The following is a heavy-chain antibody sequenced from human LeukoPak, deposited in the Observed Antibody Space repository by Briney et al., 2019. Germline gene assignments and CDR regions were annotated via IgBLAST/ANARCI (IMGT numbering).Heavy chain of an antibody. V-gene: IGHV1-69*04. Sequence: ASVKVSCKASGGTFSSYAISWVRQAPGQGLEWMGRIIPILGIANYAQKFQGRVTITADKSTSTAYMELSSLRSEDTAVYYCARGGGAVGLFDIWGQGTMVAVSS. J-gene: IGHJ3*02. CDR2: IIPILGIA. D-gene: IGHD2-2*01. CDR1: GGTFSSYA. CDR3: ARGGGAVGLFDI.